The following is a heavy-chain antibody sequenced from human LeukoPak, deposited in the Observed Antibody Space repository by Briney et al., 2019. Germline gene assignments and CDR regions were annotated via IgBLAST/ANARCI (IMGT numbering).Heavy chain of an antibody. CDR2: INSDGSTT. CDR3: ERPHTGFDS. J-gene: IGHJ4*02. CDR1: GFTFSSYW. V-gene: IGHV3-74*01. Sequence: GGSLRLSCTASGFTFSSYWMHWVRQAPGKGLVWVSRINSDGSTTTYADSVKGRFTISRDNAKNTLYLQMNSLRVEDTAVYCCERPHTGFDSWGQGTLVTVSS.